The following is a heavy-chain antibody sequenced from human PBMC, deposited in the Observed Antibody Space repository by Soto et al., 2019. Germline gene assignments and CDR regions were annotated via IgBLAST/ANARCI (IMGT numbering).Heavy chain of an antibody. Sequence: SETLSLTCTVPGGSISGDHWNWIRQPPGKGLEWIAYVSSSGSTKYNPSLKSRVTISIDTAKNQFSLRLSSVTAADTAVYYCASGFYDSRGYSEAFDIWGQGTKVTVSS. CDR1: GGSISGDH. J-gene: IGHJ3*02. D-gene: IGHD3-22*01. CDR2: VSSSGST. V-gene: IGHV4-59*01. CDR3: ASGFYDSRGYSEAFDI.